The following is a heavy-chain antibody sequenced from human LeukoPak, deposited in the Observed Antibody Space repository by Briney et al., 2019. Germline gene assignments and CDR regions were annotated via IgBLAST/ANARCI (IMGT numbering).Heavy chain of an antibody. J-gene: IGHJ4*02. CDR1: GGSVSSGTYY. V-gene: IGHV4-61*01. CDR3: AREYGSGTYYIDY. CDR2: ISYSGST. Sequence: SETLSLTCSVSGGSVSSGTYYWSWIRQPPGKGQEWIGYISYSGSTNYNASLKSRVTISVDTSKNQFSLKLSSVTAADTAVYYCAREYGSGTYYIDYWGQGTLVTVSS. D-gene: IGHD3-10*01.